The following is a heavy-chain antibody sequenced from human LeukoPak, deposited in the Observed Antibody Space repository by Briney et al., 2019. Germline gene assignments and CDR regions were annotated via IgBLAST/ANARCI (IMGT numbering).Heavy chain of an antibody. D-gene: IGHD3-22*01. J-gene: IGHJ4*02. CDR1: GFSFRSYW. CDR3: ARGAIYYYVY. Sequence: GGSLRLSCAASGFSFRSYWMTWVRQPPGRGLEWVANISPDGSEKNFVDSVKGRFTISRDNAKNSLYLQMNSLRVEDTAVYYCARGAIYYYVYWGQGTLVTVSS. V-gene: IGHV3-7*01. CDR2: ISPDGSEK.